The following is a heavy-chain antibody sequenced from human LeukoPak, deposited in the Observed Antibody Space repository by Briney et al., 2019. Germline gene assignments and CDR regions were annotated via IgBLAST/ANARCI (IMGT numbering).Heavy chain of an antibody. Sequence: KPSETLSLTCTVSGGSIGSDDYYWSWIRQPPGKGLEWIGCIYYSGSTNYNPSLKSRVTISVDTSKNQFSLKLSSVTAADTAVYYCARARYYYDSSGYYPFFDYWGQGTLVTVSS. CDR3: ARARYYYDSSGYYPFFDY. V-gene: IGHV4-61*08. CDR1: GGSIGSDDYY. CDR2: IYYSGST. J-gene: IGHJ4*02. D-gene: IGHD3-22*01.